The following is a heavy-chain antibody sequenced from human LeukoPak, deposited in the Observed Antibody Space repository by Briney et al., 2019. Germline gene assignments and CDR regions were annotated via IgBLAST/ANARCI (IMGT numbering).Heavy chain of an antibody. CDR1: GRSISSGGYY. CDR3: ARGHTPAYSSSWYNWFDP. D-gene: IGHD6-13*01. Sequence: SQTLSLTCTVSGRSISSGGYYWSWIRQHPGKGLEWIGCIYYSGSTYYNPSLKSRVTISVETSKNQFSLKLSSVTAADTAVYYCARGHTPAYSSSWYNWFDPWGQGTLVTVSS. V-gene: IGHV4-31*03. CDR2: IYYSGST. J-gene: IGHJ5*02.